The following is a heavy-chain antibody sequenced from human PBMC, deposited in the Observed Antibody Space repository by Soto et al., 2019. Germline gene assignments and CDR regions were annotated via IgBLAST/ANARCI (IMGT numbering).Heavy chain of an antibody. J-gene: IGHJ4*02. Sequence: PSETLSLTCTVSGGSISSYYWTWIRQPPGKGLEWIGYIYYSGSTKYNPSLQRRVSISVDTSKNHFFLKLNSVTAADTAVYYCARGWASSWYYFDYWGQGTQVTVSS. D-gene: IGHD6-13*01. CDR1: GGSISSYY. CDR2: IYYSGST. V-gene: IGHV4-59*01. CDR3: ARGWASSWYYFDY.